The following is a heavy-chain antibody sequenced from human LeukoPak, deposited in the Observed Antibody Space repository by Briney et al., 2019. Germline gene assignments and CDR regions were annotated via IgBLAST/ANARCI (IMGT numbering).Heavy chain of an antibody. CDR1: GGSISSYY. CDR3: ARDRGYNYDSSGFDY. CDR2: IYYSGRT. D-gene: IGHD3-22*01. Sequence: SETLSLTCTVSGGSISSYYWSRIRQPPGKGLEWIGYIYYSGRTNYNPSLKSRVTILVDTSKNQFSVKLSSVTAADTAVYYCARDRGYNYDSSGFDYWGQGTLVTVSS. V-gene: IGHV4-59*01. J-gene: IGHJ4*02.